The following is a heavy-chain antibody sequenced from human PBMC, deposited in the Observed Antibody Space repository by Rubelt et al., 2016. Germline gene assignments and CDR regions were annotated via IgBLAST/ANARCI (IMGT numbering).Heavy chain of an antibody. CDR1: GYTFSSYA. D-gene: IGHD2-2*01. Sequence: QVQLVESGGGVVQPGRSLRLSCAASGYTFSSYAMHWVRQAPGKGLAWVAVISYDGSNKYYEDSVKGRFTISRDNSKNTLYLQMNSLRAEDTAVYYCAREITPADLDWGQGTLVTVSS. V-gene: IGHV3-30*04. CDR3: AREITPADLD. J-gene: IGHJ4*02. CDR2: ISYDGSNK.